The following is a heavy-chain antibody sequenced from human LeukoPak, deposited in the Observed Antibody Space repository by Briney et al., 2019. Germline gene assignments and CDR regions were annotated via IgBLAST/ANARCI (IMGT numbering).Heavy chain of an antibody. CDR1: GFTFSSYA. V-gene: IGHV3-23*01. CDR2: ISGSGGST. CDR3: AKGTRTSCTGATCYDFDY. Sequence: GGSLRLSCAASGFTFSSYAISWVRQAPGKGLEWVSAISGSGGSTYYADSVKGRFTISRDNSKNTLYLQMNSLRPEDTALYYCAKGTRTSCTGATCYDFDYWGQGTLVTVSS. J-gene: IGHJ4*02. D-gene: IGHD2-2*01.